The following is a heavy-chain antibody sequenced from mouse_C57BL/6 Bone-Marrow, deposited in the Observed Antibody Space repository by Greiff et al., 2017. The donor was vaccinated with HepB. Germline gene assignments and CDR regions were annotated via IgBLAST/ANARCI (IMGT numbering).Heavy chain of an antibody. CDR1: GYTFTSYW. CDR2: IDPSDSYT. Sequence: QVQLQQPGAELVMPGASVKLSCKASGYTFTSYWMHWVKQRPGQGLEWIGEIDPSDSYTNYNQKFKGKSTLTVDKSSSTAYMQLSSLTSEDSAVYYCAREGNYGYYRVAYWGQGTLVTVSA. D-gene: IGHD2-1*01. V-gene: IGHV1-69*01. CDR3: AREGNYGYYRVAY. J-gene: IGHJ3*01.